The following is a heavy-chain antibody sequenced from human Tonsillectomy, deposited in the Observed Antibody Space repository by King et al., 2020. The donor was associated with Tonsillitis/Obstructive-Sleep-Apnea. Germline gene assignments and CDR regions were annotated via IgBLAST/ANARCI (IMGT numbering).Heavy chain of an antibody. J-gene: IGHJ2*01. CDR1: GGSISSGGYY. CDR3: ARDSGDCGGDCYSRNYWYFDL. D-gene: IGHD2-21*02. Sequence: VQLQESGPGLVKPSQTLSLTCTVSGGSISSGGYYWSWIRQHPGKGLEWIGYIYYSGSTYYNPSLKSRVTISVDTSKKQFYLKLSSVTAADTAVYYCARDSGDCGGDCYSRNYWYFDLWGRGTLVTVSS. V-gene: IGHV4-31*03. CDR2: IYYSGST.